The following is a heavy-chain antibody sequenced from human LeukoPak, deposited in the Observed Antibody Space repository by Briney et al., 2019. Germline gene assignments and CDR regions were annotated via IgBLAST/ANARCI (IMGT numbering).Heavy chain of an antibody. CDR2: IYHSGGT. CDR1: GGSISSGSYY. J-gene: IGHJ3*02. D-gene: IGHD2-2*01. CDR3: ATTGGLYAFDI. V-gene: IGHV4-30-2*01. Sequence: SETLSLTCSVSGGSISSGSYYWNWIRQPPGKGLEWIGYIYHSGGTYYNPSLKSRVTISVDRSKNRFSLKLSSVTAADTAVYYCATTGGLYAFDIWGQGTMVTVSS.